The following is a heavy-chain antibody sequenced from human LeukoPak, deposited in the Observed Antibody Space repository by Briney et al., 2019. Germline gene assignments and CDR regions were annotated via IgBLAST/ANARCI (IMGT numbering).Heavy chain of an antibody. D-gene: IGHD2/OR15-2a*01. CDR2: IYTSGST. CDR1: GGSISSGSYY. CDR3: ASGLNRHPTYY. V-gene: IGHV4-61*02. Sequence: PSQTLSLTCTVSGGSISSGSYYWRWIRQPAGTGLEWIGRIYTSGSTNYNPSLKSRVTISVDTSKNQFSLKLSSVTAADTAVYYCASGLNRHPTYYWGQGTLVTVSS. J-gene: IGHJ4*02.